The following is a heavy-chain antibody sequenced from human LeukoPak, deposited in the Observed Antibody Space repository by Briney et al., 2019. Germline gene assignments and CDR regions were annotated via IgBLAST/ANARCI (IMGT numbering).Heavy chain of an antibody. CDR3: ARGISSGWSRAVGY. CDR2: IYYSGST. Sequence: SETLSLTCTVSGGSVSSGSYYWSWIRQPPGKGLEWIGYIYYSGSTNYNPSLKSRVTISVDTSKNQFSLRLSSVTAADTAVYYCARGISSGWSRAVGYWGQGTLVTVSS. CDR1: GGSVSSGSYY. J-gene: IGHJ4*02. D-gene: IGHD6-19*01. V-gene: IGHV4-61*01.